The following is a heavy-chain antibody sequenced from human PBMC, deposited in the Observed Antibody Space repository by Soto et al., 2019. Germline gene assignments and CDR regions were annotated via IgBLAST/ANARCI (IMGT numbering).Heavy chain of an antibody. CDR1: GFTFSSYA. CDR2: ISGSGGST. Sequence: EVQLLESGGGLVQPGGSLRLSCAASGFTFSSYAMSWVRQAPGKGLEWVSAISGSGGSTYYADSVKGRFTISRDNSKNTLYLQMNSLRAEDTAVYYCATRYYYGSGSYPPDRDYWGQGTLVTVSS. J-gene: IGHJ4*02. D-gene: IGHD3-10*01. CDR3: ATRYYYGSGSYPPDRDY. V-gene: IGHV3-23*01.